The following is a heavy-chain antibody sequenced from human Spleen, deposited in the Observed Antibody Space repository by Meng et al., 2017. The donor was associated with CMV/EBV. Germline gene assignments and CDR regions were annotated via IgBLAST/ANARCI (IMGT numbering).Heavy chain of an antibody. Sequence: SETLSLTCTVSGGSISSYYWSWIRQPPGKGLEWIGYIYYSGGTNYNPSLKSRVTISVDTSKNQFSLKLSSVTAADTAVYYCARDAGWWFDPWGQGTLVTVSS. CDR3: ARDAGWWFDP. CDR1: GGSISSYY. D-gene: IGHD1-1*01. CDR2: IYYSGGT. V-gene: IGHV4-59*01. J-gene: IGHJ5*02.